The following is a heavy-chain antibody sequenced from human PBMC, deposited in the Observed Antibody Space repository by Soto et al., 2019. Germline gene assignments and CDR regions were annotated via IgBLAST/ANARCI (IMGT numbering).Heavy chain of an antibody. Sequence: SETLSLTCTVSGGSVSTGMKYWGWVRQPPGKALEFIGYMYKTGETLLNSSLRSRVTLSMETSRNQFSLTLSSVTAADTAVYFCMKAHESGDFLGMSVWGPGTTVTV. D-gene: IGHD3-10*01. V-gene: IGHV4-61*01. CDR2: MYKTGET. CDR1: GGSVSTGMKY. J-gene: IGHJ6*02. CDR3: MKAHESGDFLGMSV.